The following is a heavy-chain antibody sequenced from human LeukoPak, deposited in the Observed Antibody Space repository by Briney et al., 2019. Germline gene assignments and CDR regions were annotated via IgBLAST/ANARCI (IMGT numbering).Heavy chain of an antibody. CDR3: ARRVTGRGTLYFDY. V-gene: IGHV4-59*08. J-gene: IGHJ4*02. CDR2: IYYTGNT. Sequence: PSETLSLTCTVSDGSISTYYWTWIRQPPGKELEWIGYIYYTGNTNYNPALKSRVTISLDTSRNQFSLKLNSVTAADTAVYYCARRVTGRGTLYFDYWGQGSLITVSS. CDR1: DGSISTYY. D-gene: IGHD3-16*01.